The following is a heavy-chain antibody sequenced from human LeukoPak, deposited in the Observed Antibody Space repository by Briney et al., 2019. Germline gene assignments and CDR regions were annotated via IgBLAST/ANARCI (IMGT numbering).Heavy chain of an antibody. CDR2: MNPNSGNT. Sequence: GASVKVSCKASGYTFTNYDINWVRQATGQGPEWMGWMNPNSGNTGYAQKFQGRVTISRNTSINTAYMELTSLRSEDTAVYYCARVPSSSWYFRQDGDYFDYWGQGTLVTVSS. V-gene: IGHV1-8*03. CDR3: ARVPSSSWYFRQDGDYFDY. D-gene: IGHD6-13*01. J-gene: IGHJ4*02. CDR1: GYTFTNYD.